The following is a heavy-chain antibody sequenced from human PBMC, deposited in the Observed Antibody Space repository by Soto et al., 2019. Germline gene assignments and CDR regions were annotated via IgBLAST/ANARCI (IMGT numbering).Heavy chain of an antibody. CDR3: ARHKSRYYDSSGYYYQD. D-gene: IGHD3-22*01. V-gene: IGHV5-51*01. J-gene: IGHJ1*01. CDR1: GYSFTSYW. CDR2: IYPGDSDT. Sequence: EVQLVQSGAEVKKPGESLKISCKGSGYSFTSYWIGWVRQMPGKGLEWMGIIYPGDSDTRYSPSFQGQVTISADKSISTAYLQWSSLKASDTAMYYCARHKSRYYDSSGYYYQDWGQGTLVTVSS.